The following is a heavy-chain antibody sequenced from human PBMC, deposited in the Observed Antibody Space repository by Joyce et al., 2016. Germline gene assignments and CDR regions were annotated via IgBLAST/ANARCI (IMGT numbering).Heavy chain of an antibody. V-gene: IGHV6-1*01. CDR3: ARSPYRAPAGPVCNGMDV. CDR2: TYYRSKWYN. J-gene: IGHJ6*02. CDR1: GASVSSSSVA. Sequence: QVQLQQSGPGLVKPSQTLSLTCAISGASVSSSSVAWNWIRQSPSRGLEWLGRTYYRSKWYNDYAPSVKSRISINPDTSKNQVSLQLSSVTSEDTAVYYGARSPYRAPAGPVCNGMDVWGQGTTVTVSS. D-gene: IGHD6-13*01.